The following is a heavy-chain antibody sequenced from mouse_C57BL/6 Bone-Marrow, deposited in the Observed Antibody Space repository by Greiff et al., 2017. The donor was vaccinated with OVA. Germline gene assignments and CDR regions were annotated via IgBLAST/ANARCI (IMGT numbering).Heavy chain of an antibody. CDR3: AREGVWGYGNCLLYWYCEV. Sequence: VQLQQPGAELVKPGASVKLSCKASGYTFTNYCMHWVKQRPGQGLEWIGKIHPNSGSTNYNEKFKSKATLTVDKSSSTAYMQLRSLTSEDSAVTSCAREGVWGYGNCLLYWYCEVWGTGTTVTVSS. V-gene: IGHV1-64*01. CDR1: GYTFTNYC. D-gene: IGHD2-1*01. J-gene: IGHJ1*03. CDR2: IHPNSGST.